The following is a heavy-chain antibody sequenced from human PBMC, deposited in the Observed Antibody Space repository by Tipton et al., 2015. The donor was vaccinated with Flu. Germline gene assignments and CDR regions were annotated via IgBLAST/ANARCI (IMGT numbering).Heavy chain of an antibody. CDR3: ARDQNPLDV. V-gene: IGHV1-46*01. CDR2: INVRGDDS. J-gene: IGHJ6*02. Sequence: QLVQSGAEVKNPGASVKVSCKALGSTSTDFYIHWVRQAPGQGLEWMGIINVRGDDSGYAQKFQGRLTLTRDTSTSTVYMELSSLRSEDMAVYYCARDQNPLDVWGQGTTVTVS. CDR1: GSTSTDFY.